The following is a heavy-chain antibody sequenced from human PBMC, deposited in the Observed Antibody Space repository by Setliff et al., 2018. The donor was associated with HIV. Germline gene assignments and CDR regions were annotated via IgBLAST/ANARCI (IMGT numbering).Heavy chain of an antibody. CDR3: ARDFTWYAFDI. CDR1: GGSISSYY. Sequence: SETLSLTCTVSGGSISSYYWTWIRQPPGKGLEWIGYIYYSGSTNYNPSLKSRVTISVDTSKNQFSLKLSSVTAADTAAYYCARDFTWYAFDIWGQGTMVT. V-gene: IGHV4-59*01. J-gene: IGHJ3*02. D-gene: IGHD3-10*01. CDR2: IYYSGST.